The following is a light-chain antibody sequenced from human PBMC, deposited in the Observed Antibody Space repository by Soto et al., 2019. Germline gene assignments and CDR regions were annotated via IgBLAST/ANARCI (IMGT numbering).Light chain of an antibody. CDR3: AAWDDSLSGNWV. CDR1: SSNIGSNY. Sequence: QAVVTQPPSASGTPGQRVTISCSGSSSNIGSNYVYWYQQLPGTAPKLLIYRNNQRPSGVPDRFPGSKSGTSASLAISGLRSEDEADYYCAAWDDSLSGNWVFGGGTKVTVL. V-gene: IGLV1-47*01. CDR2: RNN. J-gene: IGLJ3*02.